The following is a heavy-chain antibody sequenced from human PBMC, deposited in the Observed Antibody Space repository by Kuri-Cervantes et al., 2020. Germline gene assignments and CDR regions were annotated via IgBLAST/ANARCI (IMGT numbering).Heavy chain of an antibody. CDR2: ISYDGSNK. CDR3: AKVGSGYYRFDY. V-gene: IGHV3-30-3*01. D-gene: IGHD3-3*01. Sequence: GGSLRLSCAASGFTFSSYAMHWVRQAPGKGLEWVAVISYDGSNKYYADSVKGRFTISRDNSKNTLYLQMNSLRAEDTAVYYCAKVGSGYYRFDYWGQGTLVTVSS. CDR1: GFTFSSYA. J-gene: IGHJ4*02.